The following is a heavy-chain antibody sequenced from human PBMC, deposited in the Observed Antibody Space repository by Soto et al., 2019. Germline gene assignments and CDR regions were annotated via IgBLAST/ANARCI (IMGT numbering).Heavy chain of an antibody. Sequence: GVLRLSCAASGFTFSSYGMHWVRQAPGKGLEWVAVISYDGSNKYYADSVKGRFTISRDNSKNTLYLQMNSLRAEDTAVYYCANFYSGSTISDYWGQGTLVTVSS. CDR2: ISYDGSNK. D-gene: IGHD3-3*01. V-gene: IGHV3-30*18. CDR3: ANFYSGSTISDY. CDR1: GFTFSSYG. J-gene: IGHJ4*02.